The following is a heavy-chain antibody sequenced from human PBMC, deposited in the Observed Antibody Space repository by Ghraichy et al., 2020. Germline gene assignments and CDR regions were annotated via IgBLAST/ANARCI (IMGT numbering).Heavy chain of an antibody. CDR2: IYYSGST. Sequence: SETLSLTCTVSGGSISSYYWSWIRQPPGKGLEWIGYIYYSGSTNYNPSLKSRVTISVDTSKNQFSLKLSSVTAADTAVYYCARASSGWYLGFDYWGQGTLVTVSS. CDR1: GGSISSYY. CDR3: ARASSGWYLGFDY. D-gene: IGHD6-19*01. V-gene: IGHV4-59*01. J-gene: IGHJ4*02.